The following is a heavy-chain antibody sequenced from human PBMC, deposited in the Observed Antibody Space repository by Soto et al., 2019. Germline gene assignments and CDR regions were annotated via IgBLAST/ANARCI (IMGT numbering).Heavy chain of an antibody. CDR2: IYPSDSDT. CDR1: GYTFSTGW. Sequence: PGESLKISCKGSGYTFSTGWIAWVRQVPGKGLEWMGIIYPSDSDTRYSPSLQGQVTISVDKSMNTAYLQWSSLKASDTAIYYCARVLKHCISANCYLSGFDPWGQGTLVTVSS. D-gene: IGHD2-2*01. J-gene: IGHJ5*02. CDR3: ARVLKHCISANCYLSGFDP. V-gene: IGHV5-51*01.